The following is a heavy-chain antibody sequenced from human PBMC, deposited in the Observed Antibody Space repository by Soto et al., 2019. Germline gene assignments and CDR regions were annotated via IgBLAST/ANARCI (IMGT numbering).Heavy chain of an antibody. D-gene: IGHD2-21*01. Sequence: GGSLRLSCAASGFTVSSNYMSWVRQAPGKGLEWVSVIYSGGSTYYADSVKGRFTISRDNSKNTLYLQMNSLRAEDTAVYYCARAPILARSYGMDVWGQGTTVTVSS. CDR1: GFTVSSNY. J-gene: IGHJ6*02. CDR3: ARAPILARSYGMDV. V-gene: IGHV3-53*01. CDR2: IYSGGST.